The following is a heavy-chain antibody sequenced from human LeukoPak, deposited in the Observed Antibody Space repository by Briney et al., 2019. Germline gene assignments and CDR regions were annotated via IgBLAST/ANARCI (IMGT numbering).Heavy chain of an antibody. J-gene: IGHJ6*02. CDR1: GYTFTSYD. D-gene: IGHD3-3*01. V-gene: IGHV1-8*01. Sequence: ASVNVSCKASGYTFTSYDINWVRQAAGQGLEWMGWMNPNSGNTDYAQKFQGRVTMTRNSSRSRACMELSRLRSEDRAGYYCARSLYYDFWSGYFTYYYGMDVWGQGTTVTVSS. CDR3: ARSLYYDFWSGYFTYYYGMDV. CDR2: MNPNSGNT.